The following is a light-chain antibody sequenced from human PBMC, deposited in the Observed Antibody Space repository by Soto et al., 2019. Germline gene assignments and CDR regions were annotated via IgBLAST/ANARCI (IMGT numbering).Light chain of an antibody. CDR3: QQYNKGPPYT. CDR1: QSVSTN. CDR2: GAS. J-gene: IGKJ2*01. Sequence: EIVMTQSPATLSVSPGQIDTLSCRASQSVSTNLAWYRQNPGQAPMLLIYGASTRATGIPARFSGSRSGTEFTLTSSSVQSEDFSVYYCQQYNKGPPYTFGRGTNLEIK. V-gene: IGKV3-15*01.